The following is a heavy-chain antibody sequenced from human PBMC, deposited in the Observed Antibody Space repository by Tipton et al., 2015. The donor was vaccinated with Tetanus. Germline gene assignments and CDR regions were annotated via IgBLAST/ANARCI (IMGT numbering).Heavy chain of an antibody. D-gene: IGHD3-10*01. V-gene: IGHV4-4*07. CDR2: IYTSGST. CDR1: GGSISSYY. CDR3: ARDLNYGSGSYKLGDAFDI. Sequence: TLSLTCTVSGGSISSYYWSWIRQPAGKGLEWIGRIYTSGSTNYNPSLKSRVTMSVDTSKNQLSLKLSSVTAADTAVYYRARDLNYGSGSYKLGDAFDIWGQGTMVTVSS. J-gene: IGHJ3*02.